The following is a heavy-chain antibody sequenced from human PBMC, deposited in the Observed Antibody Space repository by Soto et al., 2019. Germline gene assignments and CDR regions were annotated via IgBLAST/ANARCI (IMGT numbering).Heavy chain of an antibody. Sequence: SVKVSCKASGFTFTSSSVQWVRQARGQRLEWIGWIVVGSGNTNYAQKFQERVTITRDMSTSTAYMELSSLRSEDTAVYYCAAALPFLNYDFWSGYPKGMDVWGQGTTVTVSS. J-gene: IGHJ6*02. CDR2: IVVGSGNT. CDR3: AAALPFLNYDFWSGYPKGMDV. D-gene: IGHD3-3*01. V-gene: IGHV1-58*01. CDR1: GFTFTSSS.